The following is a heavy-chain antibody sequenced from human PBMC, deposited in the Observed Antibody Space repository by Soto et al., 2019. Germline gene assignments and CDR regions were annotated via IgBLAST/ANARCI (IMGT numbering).Heavy chain of an antibody. D-gene: IGHD7-27*01. V-gene: IGHV4-4*02. CDR2: IHPSGST. Sequence: VQLLESGGGLVQPGGSLTLSCAASGFTFSSYAMSWVRQAPGKGLEWIGEIHPSGSTDYNPSLRSRVSLSLDTSKRQFSLKLTSVTAADTAEYYCARGLDNYKTGRDWGQGTLVTVSA. CDR1: GFTFSSYAM. J-gene: IGHJ4*02. CDR3: ARGLDNYKTGRD.